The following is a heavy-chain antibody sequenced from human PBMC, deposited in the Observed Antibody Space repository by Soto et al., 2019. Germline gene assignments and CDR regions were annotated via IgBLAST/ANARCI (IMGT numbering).Heavy chain of an antibody. D-gene: IGHD3-3*01. Sequence: QLHLVQSGAVVKKPGASVTVSCSASGYPVTAYYMHWVRQAPGRGLEWMGGINPATGAAKYTQTFQGRVTVTRDTSTGTVFMELSGLTSEATAVFSCARGGGVGVAGSAAFDMWGQGTLVTVSS. CDR3: ARGGGVGVAGSAAFDM. V-gene: IGHV1-2*02. CDR1: GYPVTAYY. J-gene: IGHJ3*02. CDR2: INPATGAA.